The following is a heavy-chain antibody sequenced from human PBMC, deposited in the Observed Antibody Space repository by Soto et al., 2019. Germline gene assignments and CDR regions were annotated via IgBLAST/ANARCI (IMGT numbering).Heavy chain of an antibody. CDR1: GFTFSSYA. Sequence: GGSLRLCCAASGFTFSSYAMNWVRQAPGKGLEWVSAISGSAATTHFADSVKGRFTISRDNSKNTLYLEMNSLKTEDTGVYYCTADRAEMPTITIAYWGQGSLVTVSS. V-gene: IGHV3-23*01. CDR2: ISGSAATT. CDR3: TADRAEMPTITIAY. J-gene: IGHJ4*02. D-gene: IGHD3-3*01.